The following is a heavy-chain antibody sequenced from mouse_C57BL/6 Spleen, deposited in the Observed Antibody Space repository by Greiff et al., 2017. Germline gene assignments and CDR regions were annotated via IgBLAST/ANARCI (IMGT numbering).Heavy chain of an antibody. D-gene: IGHD1-1*01. V-gene: IGHV10-1*01. CDR1: GFSFNTYA. Sequence: EVKVVESGGGLVQPKGSLKLSCAASGFSFNTYAMNWVRQAPGKGLEWVARIRSKSNNYATYYADSVKDRFTISRDDSESMLYLQMNNLKTEDTAMYYWVRHGSSLDYWGQGTTLTVSS. J-gene: IGHJ2*01. CDR3: VRHGSSLDY. CDR2: IRSKSNNYAT.